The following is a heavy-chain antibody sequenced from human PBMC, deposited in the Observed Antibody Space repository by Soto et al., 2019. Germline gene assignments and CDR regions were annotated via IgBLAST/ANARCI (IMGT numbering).Heavy chain of an antibody. D-gene: IGHD3-3*01. J-gene: IGHJ6*03. CDR2: ISAYNGNT. CDR1: GYTFTSYG. V-gene: IGHV1-18*01. Sequence: QVQLVQSGAEVKKPGASVKVSCKASGYTFTSYGISWVRQAPGQGLEWMGWISAYNGNTNYAQKLQGRVTMTTDTSTSTAYMELRSLRSDDTAVYYCARYNYDFWSGPADYYYYMDVWGKGTTVTVSS. CDR3: ARYNYDFWSGPADYYYYMDV.